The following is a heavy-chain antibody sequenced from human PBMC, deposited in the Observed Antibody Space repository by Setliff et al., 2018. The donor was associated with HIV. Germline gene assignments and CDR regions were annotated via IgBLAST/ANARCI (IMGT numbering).Heavy chain of an antibody. CDR2: IYTSGST. J-gene: IGHJ4*02. CDR3: ARGLSFYDPGGFDY. D-gene: IGHD3-22*01. Sequence: PSETLCLTCTVSGGSISSYYWSWIRQPPGKGLEWIGYIYTSGSTNYNPSLKSRVTISVDTSKNQLSLKLSSVTAADTAVYYCARGLSFYDPGGFDYWGQGTLVTVSS. V-gene: IGHV4-4*09. CDR1: GGSISSYY.